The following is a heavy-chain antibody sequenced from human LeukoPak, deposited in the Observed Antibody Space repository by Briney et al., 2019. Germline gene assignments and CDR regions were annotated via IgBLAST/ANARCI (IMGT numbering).Heavy chain of an antibody. CDR3: ARDNVVGVTKDAFDI. J-gene: IGHJ3*02. Sequence: SETLSLTCTVSGGSISSSSYYWGWIRQPPGKGLEWIGSIYYSGSTYYNPSLKSRVTISVDTSKNQFSLKLSSVTAADTAVYYCARDNVVGVTKDAFDIWGQGTMVTVSS. D-gene: IGHD1-26*01. V-gene: IGHV4-39*02. CDR1: GGSISSSSYY. CDR2: IYYSGST.